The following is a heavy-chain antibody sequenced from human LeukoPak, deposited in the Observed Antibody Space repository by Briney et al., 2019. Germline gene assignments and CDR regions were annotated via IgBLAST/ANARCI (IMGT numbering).Heavy chain of an antibody. CDR1: GFTFNSYW. CDR2: IYDGGST. D-gene: IGHD4-23*01. Sequence: GGSLRLSCAASGFTFNSYWMSWVRQAPGKGLEWVSVIYDGGSTYYADSVKGRFTISRDNSKNTLYLQMNSLRAEDTAVYYCARLNSDDTLFDYWGQGTQVTVSS. CDR3: ARLNSDDTLFDY. V-gene: IGHV3-53*01. J-gene: IGHJ4*02.